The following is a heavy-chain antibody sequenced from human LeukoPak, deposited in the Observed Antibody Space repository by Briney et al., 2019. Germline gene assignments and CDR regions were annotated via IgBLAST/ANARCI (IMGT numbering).Heavy chain of an antibody. V-gene: IGHV1-18*01. CDR3: ASVDEGYCSGGRCLDDAFDI. Sequence: ASVKVSCKASGYTFTSYGISWVRQAPGQGLEWMGWISAYNGNTNYAQKLQGRVTMTTDTSTSTAYMELRSLRSDDTAVYYCASVDEGYCSGGRCLDDAFDIWGQGTMVTVSS. J-gene: IGHJ3*02. CDR1: GYTFTSYG. D-gene: IGHD2-15*01. CDR2: ISAYNGNT.